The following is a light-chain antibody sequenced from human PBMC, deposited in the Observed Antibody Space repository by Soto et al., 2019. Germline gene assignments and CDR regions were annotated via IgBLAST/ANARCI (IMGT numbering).Light chain of an antibody. Sequence: QSALTQSASVSGSPGQSITISCTGTSCDVGAYNYVSWYQQHPGKAPKLIIYDVSNRPSGVSNRFSGSKSGNTASLTISALQAEDEADYYCSSFTSSSTRVFGTGTKVTVL. CDR1: SCDVGAYNY. J-gene: IGLJ1*01. V-gene: IGLV2-14*01. CDR3: SSFTSSSTRV. CDR2: DVS.